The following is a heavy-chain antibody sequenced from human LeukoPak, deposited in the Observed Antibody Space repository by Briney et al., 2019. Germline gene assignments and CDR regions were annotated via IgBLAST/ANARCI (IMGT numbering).Heavy chain of an antibody. J-gene: IGHJ4*02. D-gene: IGHD2-15*01. CDR1: GGSISSYY. CDR3: AREWDLLWSDY. V-gene: IGHV4-59*12. CDR2: IYYSGST. Sequence: SETLSLTCTVSGGSISSYYWSWIRQPPGKGLEWIGYIYYSGSTNYNPSLKSRVTISVDTSKNQFSLKLSSVTAADTAVYYCAREWDLLWSDYWGQGALVTVSS.